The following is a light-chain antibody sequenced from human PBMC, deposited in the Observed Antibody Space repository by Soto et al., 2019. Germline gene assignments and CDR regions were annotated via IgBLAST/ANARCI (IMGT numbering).Light chain of an antibody. CDR1: QSVSSN. Sequence: EIVMTQSPATLSVSPGERATLSCRASQSVSSNLAWYQQKPGQAPRLPIYGASTRATGIPARFSGSGSGTEFTLTISSLQSEDFAVYYCQQYNNWPLPTFGGGTKVEIK. CDR3: QQYNNWPLPT. J-gene: IGKJ4*01. CDR2: GAS. V-gene: IGKV3-15*01.